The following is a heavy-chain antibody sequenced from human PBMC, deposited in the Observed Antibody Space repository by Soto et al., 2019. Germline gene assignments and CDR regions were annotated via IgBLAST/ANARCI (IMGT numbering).Heavy chain of an antibody. CDR1: GGSISSSRYY. V-gene: IGHV4-39*01. CDR2: IYYSGST. D-gene: IGHD3-9*01. J-gene: IGHJ4*02. CDR3: ARTGLRYFDWLLYFDY. Sequence: SETLSLTCTVSGGSISSSRYYWGWVRQPPGKGLEWIGTIYYSGSTYYNPSLKSRVTISVDTSKNQFSLRLSSVTAADTAVYYCARTGLRYFDWLLYFDYWGQGALVTVSS.